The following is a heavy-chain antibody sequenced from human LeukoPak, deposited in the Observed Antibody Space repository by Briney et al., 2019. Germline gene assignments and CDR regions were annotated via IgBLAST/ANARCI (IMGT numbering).Heavy chain of an antibody. CDR1: GGSIRSYY. J-gene: IGHJ4*02. D-gene: IGHD5-24*01. V-gene: IGHV4-59*01. CDR3: ASTRGDGKPEY. Sequence: PSETLSLTCTVSGGSIRSYYWNWFRQPPGKGLEWIAYVYYSGSSNYSPSLKSRVTISVDTSKNQFSLNLSSVTAADTAVYYCASTRGDGKPEYWGQGTLVTVSS. CDR2: VYYSGSS.